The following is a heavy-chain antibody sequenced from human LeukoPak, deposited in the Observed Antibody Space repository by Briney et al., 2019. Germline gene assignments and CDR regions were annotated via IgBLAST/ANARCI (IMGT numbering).Heavy chain of an antibody. CDR2: IYSGGST. J-gene: IGHJ4*02. V-gene: IGHV3-66*01. D-gene: IGHD3-10*01. CDR3: AQGRITMVRGPSHY. Sequence: PGGSLRLSCAASGFSVSGNYMSWVRQAPGKGLEWVSVIYSGGSTYYADSVKGRFSISRDNSKNTLYLQMNSLRAEDTAVYYCAQGRITMVRGPSHYWGQGTLVTVSS. CDR1: GFSVSGNY.